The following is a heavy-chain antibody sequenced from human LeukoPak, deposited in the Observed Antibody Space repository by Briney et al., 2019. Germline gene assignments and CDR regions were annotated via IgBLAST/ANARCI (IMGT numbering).Heavy chain of an antibody. CDR1: GGTFSSYA. D-gene: IGHD3-22*01. CDR3: ARQGVQPSYYDSSGTGLYFDY. CDR2: IIPIFGTA. V-gene: IGHV1-69*05. J-gene: IGHJ4*02. Sequence: SVKVSCKASGGTFSSYAISWVRQAPGQGLEWMGRIIPIFGTANYAQKFQGRVTITTEESTSTAYMELSSLRSEDTAVYYCARQGVQPSYYDSSGTGLYFDYWGQGTLVAVSS.